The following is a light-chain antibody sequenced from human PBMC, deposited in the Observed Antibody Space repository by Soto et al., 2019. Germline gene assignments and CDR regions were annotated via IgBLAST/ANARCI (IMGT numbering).Light chain of an antibody. CDR1: SSDVGGYNY. V-gene: IGLV2-23*01. J-gene: IGLJ1*01. CDR2: EGT. CDR3: CSYAGSATYV. Sequence: QSALTQPASVSGSPGQSITISCTGTSSDVGGYNYVSWYQQHPGKAPKLMIYEGTKRPSGVSYRFSGSKSGTSASLTISGLQAEDEADYFCCSYAGSATYVFGTGTKLTVL.